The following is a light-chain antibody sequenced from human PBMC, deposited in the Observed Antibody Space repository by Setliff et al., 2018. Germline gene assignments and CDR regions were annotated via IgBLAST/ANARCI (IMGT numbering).Light chain of an antibody. V-gene: IGLV2-8*01. CDR2: EVS. Sequence: QSALAQPPSASGSPGQSVAISCTGTSRDVGGFNFVSWYQQHPGKAPKLIIYEVSKRPSGVPDRFSGSESGNTASLTVSGLQAEDEADYYCSSYAGKYIYVFGSGTKVTVL. CDR3: SSYAGKYIYV. CDR1: SRDVGGFNF. J-gene: IGLJ1*01.